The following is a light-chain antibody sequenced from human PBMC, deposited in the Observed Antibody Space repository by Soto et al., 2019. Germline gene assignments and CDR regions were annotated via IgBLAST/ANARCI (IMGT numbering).Light chain of an antibody. CDR2: GAS. J-gene: IGKJ1*01. Sequence: DIQMTQVPSSVCASVGDRVNITCRARQGISTWLAGYQQKPERAPKSLIYGASRLQSGVPPRFSGSGSETDFTLTISSLQPEDFTTYYCQQDDRYPRTFGQGTKVEIK. CDR1: QGISTW. V-gene: IGKV1D-16*02. CDR3: QQDDRYPRT.